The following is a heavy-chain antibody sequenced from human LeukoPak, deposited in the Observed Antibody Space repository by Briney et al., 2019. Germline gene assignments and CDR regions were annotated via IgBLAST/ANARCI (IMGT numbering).Heavy chain of an antibody. Sequence: GRSLSLSCAASGFTFSSYAMHWVRQAPGKGLEWVAVISYDGSNKYYADSVKGRFTISRDNSKNTLYLQMNSLRAEDTAVYYCARDVLRFLEWLLSGDYWGQGTLVTVSS. CDR3: ARDVLRFLEWLLSGDY. D-gene: IGHD3-3*01. CDR1: GFTFSSYA. J-gene: IGHJ4*02. V-gene: IGHV3-30-3*01. CDR2: ISYDGSNK.